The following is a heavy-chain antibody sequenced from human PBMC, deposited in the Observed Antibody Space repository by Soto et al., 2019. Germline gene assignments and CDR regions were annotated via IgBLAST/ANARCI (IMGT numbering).Heavy chain of an antibody. V-gene: IGHV3-30-3*01. CDR3: ARDRWGRTMLVVGPLDY. D-gene: IGHD3-22*01. Sequence: QVQLVESGGGVVQPGRSLRLSCAASGFTFSSYAMHWVRQAPGKGLEWVAVISYDGSNKYYADSVKGRFTISRDNSKNTLYLQRNSLRAEDTAVYYCARDRWGRTMLVVGPLDYWGQGTLVTVSS. J-gene: IGHJ4*02. CDR1: GFTFSSYA. CDR2: ISYDGSNK.